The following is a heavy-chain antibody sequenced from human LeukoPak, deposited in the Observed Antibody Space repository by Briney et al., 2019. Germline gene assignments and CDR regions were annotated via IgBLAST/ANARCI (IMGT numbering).Heavy chain of an antibody. J-gene: IGHJ6*03. Sequence: AGGSRRLSWEAPGLTSGDYYMTWIRQAPGKGLDWVSYISSSGSTIYYADSVKGRFTISRDNAKNSLYLQMNSLRAEDTAVYYCARADRFYYYYYMDVWGKGTTVTVSS. CDR3: ARADRFYYYYYMDV. CDR1: GLTSGDYY. CDR2: ISSSGSTI. V-gene: IGHV3-11*01.